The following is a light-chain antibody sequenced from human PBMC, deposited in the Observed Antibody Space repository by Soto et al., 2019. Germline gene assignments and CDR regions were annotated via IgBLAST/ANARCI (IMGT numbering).Light chain of an antibody. CDR3: QQYGSSPPKYT. CDR2: GVS. CDR1: QSVSSSY. J-gene: IGKJ2*01. Sequence: EIVLTQSPGTLSLSPGERATLSCRASQSVSSSYLAWYQQKPGQAPRLLIYGVSGRATGIPDRFSGSGSGTDFPLTISRLEPEDFAVYYCQQYGSSPPKYTFGQWTKLEIK. V-gene: IGKV3-20*01.